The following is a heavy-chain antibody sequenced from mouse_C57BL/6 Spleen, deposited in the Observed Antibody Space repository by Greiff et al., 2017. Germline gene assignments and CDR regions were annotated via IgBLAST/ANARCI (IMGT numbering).Heavy chain of an antibody. V-gene: IGHV5-17*01. CDR3: ARRGARNY. CDR1: GFTFSDYG. CDR2: ISSGSSTI. Sequence: EVQVVESGGGLVKPGGSLKLSCAASGFTFSDYGMHWVRQAPEKGLEWVAYISSGSSTIYYADTVKGRFTISRDNAKDTLFLQMTSMRTDDTAMYYCARRGARNYWGQGTSLTVSS. J-gene: IGHJ4*01.